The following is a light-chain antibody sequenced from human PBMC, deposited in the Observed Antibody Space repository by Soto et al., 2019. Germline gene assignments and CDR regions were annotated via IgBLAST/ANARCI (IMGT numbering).Light chain of an antibody. J-gene: IGLJ2*01. V-gene: IGLV3-21*02. CDR3: QVWDSSSDHVV. CDR2: DDS. CDR1: NIGSKN. Sequence: SYELTQPPSVSVAPGQTARITCGGNNIGSKNVHWYQQKPGQAPVLVVFDDSDRPSGIPERFSGSNSGNTATLTISRVEAGDEADYYCQVWDSSSDHVVFGVGTKLTVL.